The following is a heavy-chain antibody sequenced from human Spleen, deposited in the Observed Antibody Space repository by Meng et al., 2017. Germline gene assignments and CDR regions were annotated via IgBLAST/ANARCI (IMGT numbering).Heavy chain of an antibody. J-gene: IGHJ3*02. CDR1: GLTFSSYA. D-gene: IGHD1-26*01. V-gene: IGHV3-23*01. CDR3: AKLGDHTLDI. Sequence: GESLKISCAVSGLTFSSYAVSWVRQAPGKGLEWVSGISGSGDSTYYADSVKGRFTISRDNSKNTLYLQMSSLRAEDTAVFYCAKLGDHTLDIWGQGTMV. CDR2: ISGSGDST.